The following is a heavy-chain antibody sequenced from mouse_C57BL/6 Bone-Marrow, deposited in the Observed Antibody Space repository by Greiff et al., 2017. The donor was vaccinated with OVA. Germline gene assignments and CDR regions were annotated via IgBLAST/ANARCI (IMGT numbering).Heavy chain of an antibody. CDR3: ARKRKDYSNYNAMDY. V-gene: IGHV5-4*03. D-gene: IGHD2-5*01. Sequence: EVKVVESGGGLVKPGGSLKLSCAASGFTFSSYAMSWVRQTPEKRLEWVATISDGGSYTYYPDNVKGRFTISRDNAKNNLYLQMSHLKSEDTAMYYCARKRKDYSNYNAMDYWGQGTSVTVSS. CDR1: GFTFSSYA. CDR2: ISDGGSYT. J-gene: IGHJ4*01.